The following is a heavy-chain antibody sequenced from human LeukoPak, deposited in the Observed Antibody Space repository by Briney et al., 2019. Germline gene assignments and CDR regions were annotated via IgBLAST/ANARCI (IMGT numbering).Heavy chain of an antibody. CDR2: ISGSGGST. Sequence: GGSLRLSCAASGFTFSSYAVSWVRQAPGKGLEWVSAISGSGGSTYYADSVKGRFTISRDNSKSTLYLQMNSLRAEDTAVYYCAKDRPPSGYYGSGSYYKSAFDIWGQGTMVTVSS. J-gene: IGHJ3*02. V-gene: IGHV3-23*01. CDR1: GFTFSSYA. D-gene: IGHD3-10*01. CDR3: AKDRPPSGYYGSGSYYKSAFDI.